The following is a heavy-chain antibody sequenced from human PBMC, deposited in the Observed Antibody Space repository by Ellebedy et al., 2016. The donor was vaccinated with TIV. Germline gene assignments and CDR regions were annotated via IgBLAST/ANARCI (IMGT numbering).Heavy chain of an antibody. CDR3: ARSRSSGWLHTPDY. J-gene: IGHJ4*02. CDR2: INPSGGST. Sequence: AASVTVSCKASGYTFSSYFMHWVRQAPGQGLEWMGIINPSGGSTTYAQNLQGRVTMTRDTSTSTVYMELSSLTSEDTAVYYCARSRSSGWLHTPDYWGQGTLVIVSS. D-gene: IGHD6-19*01. V-gene: IGHV1-46*04. CDR1: GYTFSSYF.